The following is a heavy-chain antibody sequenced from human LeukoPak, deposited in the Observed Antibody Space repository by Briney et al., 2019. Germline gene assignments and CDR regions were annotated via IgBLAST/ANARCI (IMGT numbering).Heavy chain of an antibody. CDR1: GFTFSSYS. CDR2: IRNVGNDK. Sequence: PGGSLRLSCAASGFTFSSYSMNWVRQAPGKGREWVAFIRNVGNDKYYADSVKGRFFISRDNSKNTLSLQMNSLRVEDTAVYYCAKDGDWAFDHWDQGTLVSVSS. V-gene: IGHV3-30*02. D-gene: IGHD2-21*02. CDR3: AKDGDWAFDH. J-gene: IGHJ4*02.